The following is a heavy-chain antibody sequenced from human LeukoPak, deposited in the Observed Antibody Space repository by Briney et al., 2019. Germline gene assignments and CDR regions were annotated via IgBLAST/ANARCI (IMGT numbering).Heavy chain of an antibody. D-gene: IGHD3-3*02. CDR1: GFTLGSYT. CDR3: ARAVISIFDN. Sequence: PTGGSLRLSCAASGFTLGSYTMNWVRQAPGKGLEWVSYISSSSSTIQYADSVKGRFTISRDNAENSLYLQMNSLGVEDTAVYYCARAVISIFDNWGQGTLVTVSS. J-gene: IGHJ4*02. CDR2: ISSSSSTI. V-gene: IGHV3-48*01.